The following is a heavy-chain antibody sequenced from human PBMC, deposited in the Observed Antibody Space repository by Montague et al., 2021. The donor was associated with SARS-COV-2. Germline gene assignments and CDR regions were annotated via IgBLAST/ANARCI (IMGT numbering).Heavy chain of an antibody. V-gene: IGHV4-39*07. D-gene: IGHD5-12*01. J-gene: IGHJ4*02. CDR2: IYYTGTI. Sequence: SETLSLTCSVPGGSISITDRYWGWIRQPPGKGLEFIGTIYYTGTIYYNPSLKSRVTISRDTSKNQFSLKVTSVTAADTAVYYCARDLWVWLSVEGSFDSWGQGTLVTVSS. CDR1: GGSISITDRY. CDR3: ARDLWVWLSVEGSFDS.